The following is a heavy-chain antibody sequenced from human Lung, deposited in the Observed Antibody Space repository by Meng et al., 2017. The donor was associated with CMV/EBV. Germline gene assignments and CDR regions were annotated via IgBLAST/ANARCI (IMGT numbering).Heavy chain of an antibody. J-gene: IGHJ4*02. V-gene: IGHV4-61*01. Sequence: SXTXSLXCTVPGGSVSSGTYYWSWIRQPPGKGLEWIGYVYYAGSTNYNPSLESRVTISVNTPKNQFSLKLTSVTAADTAKYYCARFATTVLKTWGPGTLVTVSS. CDR3: ARFATTVLKT. CDR2: VYYAGST. D-gene: IGHD4-17*01. CDR1: GGSVSSGTYY.